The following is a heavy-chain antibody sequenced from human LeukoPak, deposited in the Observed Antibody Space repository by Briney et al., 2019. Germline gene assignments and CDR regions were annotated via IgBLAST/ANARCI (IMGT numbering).Heavy chain of an antibody. V-gene: IGHV4-31*03. J-gene: IGHJ4*02. CDR1: GGSISSGGYF. D-gene: IGHD2-15*01. CDR3: ARVRCSGGSCYYDY. CDR2: IYYSGST. Sequence: SETLSLTCTVSGGSISSGGYFWSWIRQHPGKGLEWIGYIYYSGSTYYNPSLKSRVTISVDTSKNQFSLKLSAVTAADTAVYYGARVRCSGGSCYYDYWGQGTLVTVSS.